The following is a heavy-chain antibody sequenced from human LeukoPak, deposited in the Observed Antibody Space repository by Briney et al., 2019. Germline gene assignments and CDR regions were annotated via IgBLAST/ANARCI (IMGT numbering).Heavy chain of an antibody. D-gene: IGHD2-2*01. V-gene: IGHV4-59*01. CDR2: IYYSGST. CDR1: GGSISSYY. CDR3: ARTTEGYCSSASCFGFSYSYYMDV. J-gene: IGHJ6*03. Sequence: SETLSLTCTVSGGSISSYYWSWIRQPPGKGLEWIGYIYYSGSTNYNPSLKSRVTISVDTSKNQFSLKLSSVIAAVTAVYYCARTTEGYCSSASCFGFSYSYYMDVWGKGTTVTISS.